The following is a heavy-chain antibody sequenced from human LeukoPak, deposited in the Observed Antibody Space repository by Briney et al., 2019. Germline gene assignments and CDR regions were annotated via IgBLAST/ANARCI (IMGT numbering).Heavy chain of an antibody. CDR1: GFTFSSYA. J-gene: IGHJ6*02. V-gene: IGHV3-23*01. Sequence: GGSLRLSCAASGFTFSSYAMSWVRQAPERGLDGFPTIIGSGVGTYYADSVKGRFTISRDNSKNTLYLQMNSLRAEDTAVYYCARDGDPIAYGGSGGDPGGYYYGMDVWGQGTTVTVSS. CDR3: ARDGDPIAYGGSGGDPGGYYYGMDV. D-gene: IGHD2-21*02. CDR2: IIGSGVGT.